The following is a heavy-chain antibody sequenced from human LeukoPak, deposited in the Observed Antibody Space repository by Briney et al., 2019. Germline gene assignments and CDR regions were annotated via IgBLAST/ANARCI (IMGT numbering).Heavy chain of an antibody. D-gene: IGHD6-13*01. CDR3: TRDASIAAAGGWFDP. V-gene: IGHV1-2*02. CDR1: GYTFTGYY. J-gene: IGHJ5*02. CDR2: INPNSGGT. Sequence: ASVKVSCKASGYTFTGYYIHWVRQAPGQGLEWMGWINPNSGGTNYAQKFQGRVTMTRDTSISTAYMELSRLTSDDTAEYYCTRDASIAAAGGWFDPWGQGTLVTVSS.